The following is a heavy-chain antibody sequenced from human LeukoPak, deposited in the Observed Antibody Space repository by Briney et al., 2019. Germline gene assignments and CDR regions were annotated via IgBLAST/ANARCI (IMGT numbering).Heavy chain of an antibody. J-gene: IGHJ5*02. CDR1: KFIFSDYY. V-gene: IGHV3-30*03. CDR2: ISVDGSNK. Sequence: PGGSLRLSCAASKFIFSDYYMSWVRQAPGKGLEWVAVISVDGSNKYYADSVKGRFTISRDNSKNTLYMQMNSLRAEDTAVYYCARYHDYGDYERWFDPWGQGTLVTVSS. CDR3: ARYHDYGDYERWFDP. D-gene: IGHD4-17*01.